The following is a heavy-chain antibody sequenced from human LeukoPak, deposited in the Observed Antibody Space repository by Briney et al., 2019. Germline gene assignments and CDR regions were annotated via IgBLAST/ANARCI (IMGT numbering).Heavy chain of an antibody. J-gene: IGHJ4*02. D-gene: IGHD4-11*01. CDR1: GYSISSGYY. CDR3: ARSVTTYFSY. CDR2: IYHSGST. Sequence: SETLSLTCTVPGYSISSGYYWGWIRQPPGKGLEWIGSIYHSGSTYYNPSLRSRVTISVDTSKNQFSLKLSSVTAADTAVYYCARSVTTYFSYWGQGTLVTVSS. V-gene: IGHV4-38-2*02.